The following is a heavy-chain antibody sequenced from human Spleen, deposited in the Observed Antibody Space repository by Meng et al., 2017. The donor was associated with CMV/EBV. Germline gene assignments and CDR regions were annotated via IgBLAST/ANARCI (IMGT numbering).Heavy chain of an antibody. J-gene: IGHJ6*02. Sequence: SETLSLTCAVYGGSLSDYYWTWIRQPPGKGLEWIGEINHSGSTNYNPSLKSRVTISIDTSKNQFSLQLSSVTAADTALYYCARALYCSTTSCYRGSYYDLLTSRSLYNFYGMDVWGQGATVTVSS. CDR3: ARALYCSTTSCYRGSYYDLLTSRSLYNFYGMDV. CDR1: GGSLSDYY. V-gene: IGHV4-34*01. D-gene: IGHD2-2*01. CDR2: INHSGST.